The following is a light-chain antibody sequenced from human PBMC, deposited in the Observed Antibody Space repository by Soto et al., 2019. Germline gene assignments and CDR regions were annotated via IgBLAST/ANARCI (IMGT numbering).Light chain of an antibody. CDR1: QSISSW. Sequence: DIQMTQSPSTLSASVGDRVTITCRASQSISSWSAWYQQKPGKAPKLLISKASSLQSGVQSRFSDSGAGTEFTLTISSLQPDDFATYDCQQYNSYSRTFGQGAKVEIK. V-gene: IGKV1-5*03. J-gene: IGKJ1*01. CDR3: QQYNSYSRT. CDR2: KAS.